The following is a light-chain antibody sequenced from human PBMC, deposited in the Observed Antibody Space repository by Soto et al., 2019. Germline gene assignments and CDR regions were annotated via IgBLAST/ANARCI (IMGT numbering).Light chain of an antibody. CDR3: SSYTSSSSTWV. CDR1: SSDVGGYKY. V-gene: IGLV2-14*01. J-gene: IGLJ3*02. Sequence: QSALTQPASVSGSPGQSITISCTGTSSDVGGYKYVSWYQQHPGKAPKLMIYEDSNGPPGVSKRFSGSKSGNTASLTISGLQAEDEADYYCSSYTSSSSTWVFGGGTKLTVL. CDR2: EDS.